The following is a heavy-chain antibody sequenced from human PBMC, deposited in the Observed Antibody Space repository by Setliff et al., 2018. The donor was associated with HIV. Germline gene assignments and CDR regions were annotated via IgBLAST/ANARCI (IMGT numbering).Heavy chain of an antibody. D-gene: IGHD6-13*01. V-gene: IGHV1-18*01. CDR2: ISPNNGHT. J-gene: IGHJ4*02. CDR1: GYTFTSYT. CDR3: SRDINSSLNS. Sequence: ASVKVSCKASGYTFTSYTINWVRQAPGQGLEWMGWISPNNGHTSYAQNLQGRVTMTTDTSTNTAYLELRSLTSDDTAVYYCSRDINSSLNSWGQGTLVT.